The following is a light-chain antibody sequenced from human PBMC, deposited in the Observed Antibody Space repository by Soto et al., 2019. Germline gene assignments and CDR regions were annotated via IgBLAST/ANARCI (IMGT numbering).Light chain of an antibody. CDR2: GAS. Sequence: EIVMTQSPAILSVSPGERATLSCRASQSVSTNLAWFQQKPGQTPRLLFNGASTRATGIPARFTGSGSGTEFILTISSLQSEDFAVYYCQQLDSYPLTFGGGTKVEIK. CDR3: QQLDSYPLT. J-gene: IGKJ4*01. CDR1: QSVSTN. V-gene: IGKV3-15*01.